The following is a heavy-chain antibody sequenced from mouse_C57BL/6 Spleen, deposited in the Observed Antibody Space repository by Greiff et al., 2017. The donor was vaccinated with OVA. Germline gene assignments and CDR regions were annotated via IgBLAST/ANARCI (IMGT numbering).Heavy chain of an antibody. V-gene: IGHV2-2*01. CDR2: IWSGGST. CDR1: GFSLTSYG. J-gene: IGHJ2*01. CDR3: ARNSGSDYFDY. D-gene: IGHD3-1*01. Sequence: VQLQQSGPGLVQPSQSLSITCTVSGFSLTSYGVHWVRQSPGKGLEWLGVIWSGGSTDYNAAFISRLSISKDNSKSQVFFKMNSLQADDTAIYYCARNSGSDYFDYWGQGTTLTVSS.